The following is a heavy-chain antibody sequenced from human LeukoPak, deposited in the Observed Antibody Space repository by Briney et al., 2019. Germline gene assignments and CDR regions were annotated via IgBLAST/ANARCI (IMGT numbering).Heavy chain of an antibody. CDR1: GGSISSYY. J-gene: IGHJ3*02. V-gene: IGHV4-59*01. CDR2: IYCSGST. CDR3: ARGGTAVIAPYAFDI. Sequence: SETLSLTCTVSGGSISSYYWSWIRQPPGKGLEWIGYIYCSGSTNCNPSVKSRVAMSVDTSKKQFSLKLSSLTAAETAVYYCARGGTAVIAPYAFDIWGQGTMVTVSS. D-gene: IGHD4-23*01.